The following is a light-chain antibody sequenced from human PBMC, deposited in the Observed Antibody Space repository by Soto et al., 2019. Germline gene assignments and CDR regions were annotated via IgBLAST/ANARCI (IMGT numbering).Light chain of an antibody. Sequence: EIVMTQSPGTLSLSPGERATISCRASQVIGSRYLAWYHQKSGQAPRLLIYGASRRATGIPDRFSGSGSGTDFTLTISRLEPEDFGVYYCQQFGSSIPHTFGQGTKLEI. CDR1: QVIGSRY. CDR2: GAS. CDR3: QQFGSSIPHT. V-gene: IGKV3-20*01. J-gene: IGKJ2*01.